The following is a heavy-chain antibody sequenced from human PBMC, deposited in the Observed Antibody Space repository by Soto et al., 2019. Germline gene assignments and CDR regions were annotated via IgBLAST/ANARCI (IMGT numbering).Heavy chain of an antibody. Sequence: PSETLSLTCTVSGGSISSYYWSWIRQPPGKGLEWIGYIYYSGSTNYNPSLKSRVTISVDTSKNQFSLKLSSVTAADTAVYYCARGVGSGWYGSFDYWGQGTLVTVSS. D-gene: IGHD6-19*01. V-gene: IGHV4-59*01. CDR2: IYYSGST. CDR3: ARGVGSGWYGSFDY. CDR1: GGSISSYY. J-gene: IGHJ4*02.